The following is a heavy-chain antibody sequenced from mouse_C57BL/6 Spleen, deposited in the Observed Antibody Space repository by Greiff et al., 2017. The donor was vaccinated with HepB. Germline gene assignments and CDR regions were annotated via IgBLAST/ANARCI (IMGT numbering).Heavy chain of an antibody. D-gene: IGHD2-4*01. Sequence: QVQLQQPGAELVKPGASVKLSCKASGYTFTSYWMHWVKQRPGQGLEWIGMIHPNSGSTNYNEKFKSKATLTVDKSSSTAYMQLSSLTSEDSAVYYCAREGYYDYDEFAYWGQGTLVTVSA. CDR3: AREGYYDYDEFAY. V-gene: IGHV1-64*01. CDR1: GYTFTSYW. CDR2: IHPNSGST. J-gene: IGHJ3*01.